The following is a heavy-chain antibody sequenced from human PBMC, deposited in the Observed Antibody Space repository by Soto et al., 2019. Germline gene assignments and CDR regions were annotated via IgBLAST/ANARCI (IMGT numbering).Heavy chain of an antibody. Sequence: QVQLVESGGGVVQPGRSLRLSCAASGFTFSSYGMHWVRQAPGKGLEWVAVIWYDGSNKYYADSVKGRFTISRDNSKNTLYLQMNSLRAEDTAVYYCARDASITISALGMDVWGQGTPVTVSS. V-gene: IGHV3-33*01. J-gene: IGHJ6*02. CDR3: ARDASITISALGMDV. CDR1: GFTFSSYG. D-gene: IGHD3-3*01. CDR2: IWYDGSNK.